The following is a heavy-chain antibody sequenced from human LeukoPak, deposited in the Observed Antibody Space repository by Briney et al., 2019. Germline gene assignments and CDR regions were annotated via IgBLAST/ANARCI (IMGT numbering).Heavy chain of an antibody. Sequence: GGSLRLSCIASGFTFDDYAMHWVRQAPGKGLEWVSGISWNSGSIGYADSVKGRFTISRDNAKNSLYLQMNSLRAEDTAVYYCAELGITMIGGVWGKGTTVTISS. V-gene: IGHV3-9*01. J-gene: IGHJ6*04. CDR1: GFTFDDYA. CDR2: ISWNSGSI. CDR3: AELGITMIGGV. D-gene: IGHD3-10*02.